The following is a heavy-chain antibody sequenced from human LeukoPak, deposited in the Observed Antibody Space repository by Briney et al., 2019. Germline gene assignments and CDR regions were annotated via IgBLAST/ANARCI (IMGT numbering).Heavy chain of an antibody. CDR2: IYTSGST. CDR1: GGSISSGSYY. J-gene: IGHJ6*04. V-gene: IGHV4-61*02. Sequence: TSETLSLTCTVSGGSISSGSYYWSWIRQPAGKGLEWIGRIYTSGSTNYNPSLKSRVTISVDTSKNQFSLKLSSVTAADTAVYYCARDSSPDYDILTGYPLGVWGKGTTVTVSS. CDR3: ARDSSPDYDILTGYPLGV. D-gene: IGHD3-9*01.